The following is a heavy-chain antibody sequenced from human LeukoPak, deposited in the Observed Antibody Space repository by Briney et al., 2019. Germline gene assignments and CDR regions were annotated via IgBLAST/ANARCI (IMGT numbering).Heavy chain of an antibody. Sequence: GGSLRLSCAASGFTFSSFWMSWIRQAPGKGLEWVANIKEDGGEKYYVDSVKGRFTISRDNAKNSLYLQMNNLKAEDTAMYYCARAAGSGYYFYMDVWGKGTTVTVSS. V-gene: IGHV3-7*01. CDR3: ARAAGSGYYFYMDV. J-gene: IGHJ6*03. CDR2: IKEDGGEK. CDR1: GFTFSSFW.